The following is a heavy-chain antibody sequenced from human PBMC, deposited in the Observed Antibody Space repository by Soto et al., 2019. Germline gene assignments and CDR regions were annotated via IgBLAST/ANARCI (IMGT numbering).Heavy chain of an antibody. J-gene: IGHJ6*02. CDR3: ARDSLGEVDYYYGMDV. Sequence: WGSLRLSCAASGFTFSSYAMHWFRQAPGKGLEWVAVISYDGSNKYYADSVKGRFTISRDNSKNTLYLQMNSLRAEDTAVYYCARDSLGEVDYYYGMDVWGQGTTVTVSS. CDR2: ISYDGSNK. V-gene: IGHV3-30-3*01. D-gene: IGHD3-16*02. CDR1: GFTFSSYA.